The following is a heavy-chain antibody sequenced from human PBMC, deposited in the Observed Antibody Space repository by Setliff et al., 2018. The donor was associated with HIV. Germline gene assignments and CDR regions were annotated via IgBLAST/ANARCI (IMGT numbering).Heavy chain of an antibody. CDR2: ISFDGSNK. V-gene: IGHV3-30*18. CDR3: AKDAITMVRGHYYYMDV. J-gene: IGHJ6*03. CDR1: GFTFSNYA. Sequence: GESLKISCAASGFTFSNYAIHWVRQAPGKGLEWVAVISFDGSNKYYADSVKGRFSISRDNSKNTLYLQMNSLRVEDTALYFCAKDAITMVRGHYYYMDVWGKGTTVTVSS. D-gene: IGHD3-10*01.